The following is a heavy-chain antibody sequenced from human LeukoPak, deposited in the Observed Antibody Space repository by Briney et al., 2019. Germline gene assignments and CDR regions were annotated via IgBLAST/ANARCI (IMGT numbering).Heavy chain of an antibody. Sequence: SETLSLTCAVYGGSFSGYYWSWIHQPPGKGLEWIGEINHSGSTNYNPSLKSRVTISVDTSKNQFSLKLSSVTAADTAVYYCAREANVVVAAKRHWFDPWGQGTLVTVSS. CDR2: INHSGST. J-gene: IGHJ5*02. V-gene: IGHV4-34*01. D-gene: IGHD2-15*01. CDR3: AREANVVVAAKRHWFDP. CDR1: GGSFSGYY.